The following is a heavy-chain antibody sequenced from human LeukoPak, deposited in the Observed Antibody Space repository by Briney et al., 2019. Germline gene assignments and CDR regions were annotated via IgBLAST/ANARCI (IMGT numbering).Heavy chain of an antibody. CDR3: ARLAPGYGDSDTDY. J-gene: IGHJ4*02. CDR1: GGSISSYY. CDR2: IYYSGST. Sequence: SETLSLTCTVSGGSISSYYWSWIRQPPGKGLQWIGYIYYSGSTNYNPSLKSRVTMSVDTSKNQFSLRLSSVTAADTAVYYCARLAPGYGDSDTDYWGRGTLVTVSS. V-gene: IGHV4-59*08. D-gene: IGHD4-17*01.